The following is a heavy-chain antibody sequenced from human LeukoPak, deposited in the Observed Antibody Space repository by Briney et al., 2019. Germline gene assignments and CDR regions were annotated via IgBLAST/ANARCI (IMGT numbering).Heavy chain of an antibody. Sequence: GGSLRLSCAASGFTFNNYAMHWVRRAPRKGLEYVSAISSSGGSTFYANSVKGRFTVSRDNSKNTLYLQMGGLRAEDMAVYYCARRAPGFSSGWLDYWGQGTLVTVSS. CDR1: GFTFNNYA. CDR2: ISSSGGST. V-gene: IGHV3-64*01. CDR3: ARRAPGFSSGWLDY. D-gene: IGHD6-19*01. J-gene: IGHJ4*02.